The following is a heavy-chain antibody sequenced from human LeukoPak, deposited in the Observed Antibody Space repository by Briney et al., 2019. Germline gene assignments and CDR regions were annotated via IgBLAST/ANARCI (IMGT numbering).Heavy chain of an antibody. CDR1: GGTFSSYA. V-gene: IGHV1-69*13. CDR2: VIPIFGTA. J-gene: IGHJ4*02. CDR3: ARVGSYSSSAGFDY. D-gene: IGHD6-6*01. Sequence: ASVKVSRKASGGTFSSYAISWVRQAPGQGLEWMGGVIPIFGTANYAQKFQGRVTITADESTSTAYMELSSLRSEDTAVYYCARVGSYSSSAGFDYWGQGTLVTVSS.